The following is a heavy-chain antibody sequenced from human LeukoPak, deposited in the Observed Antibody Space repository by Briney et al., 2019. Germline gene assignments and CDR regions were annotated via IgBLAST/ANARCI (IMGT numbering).Heavy chain of an antibody. D-gene: IGHD5-12*01. J-gene: IGHJ4*02. CDR2: INSGSSTI. CDR3: ARTNGYSGYVSYDY. CDR1: GCTLSTYI. V-gene: IGHV3-48*01. Sequence: GGSLRLSCAASGCTLSTYIMNWVRQAPGKGLKWVSYINSGSSTIYYADSVKGRFTISRDNAKNSLYLQMNSLRAEDTAVYYCARTNGYSGYVSYDYWGQGTLVTVSS.